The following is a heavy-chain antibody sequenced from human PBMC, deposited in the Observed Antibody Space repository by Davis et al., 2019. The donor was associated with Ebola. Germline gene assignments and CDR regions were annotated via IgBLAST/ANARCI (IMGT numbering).Heavy chain of an antibody. D-gene: IGHD4-17*01. Sequence: GESLKISCKGSGYSFTSYWISWVRQMPGKGLEWMGRIDPSDSYTNYSPSFQGHVTISADKSISTAYLQWSSLKASDTAMYYCARMLSGDRLFDYWGHGTLVTVSS. CDR1: GYSFTSYW. CDR3: ARMLSGDRLFDY. CDR2: IDPSDSYT. J-gene: IGHJ4*01. V-gene: IGHV5-10-1*01.